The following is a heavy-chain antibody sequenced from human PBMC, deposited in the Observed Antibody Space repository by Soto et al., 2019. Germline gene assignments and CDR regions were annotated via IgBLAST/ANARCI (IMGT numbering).Heavy chain of an antibody. J-gene: IGHJ6*02. V-gene: IGHV5-51*01. CDR3: ATSSHSTRGQHNYYGVDV. CDR2: VYPSDSHT. CDR1: GYSFTSYY. Sequence: PXESLRMSCTCSGYSFTSYYIGLVRQMPGTCLEWMGIVYPSDSHTRYSPSFEGQVPISVDKSINTAYLQWSSLKASDTAIYYCATSSHSTRGQHNYYGVDVWGQGTKVTVYS. D-gene: IGHD6-6*01.